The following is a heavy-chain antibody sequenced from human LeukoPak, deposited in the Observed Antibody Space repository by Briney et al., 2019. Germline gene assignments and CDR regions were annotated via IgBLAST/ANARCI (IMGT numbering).Heavy chain of an antibody. D-gene: IGHD6-13*01. J-gene: IGHJ4*02. CDR2: IWYDGSNK. Sequence: GGSLRLSCAASGFTFSSYGMHWVRQAPGKGLERVAVIWYDGSNKYYADSVKGRFTISRDNSKNTLYLQMNSLRAEDTAVYYCARDTGQLIIDYWGQGTLVTVSS. V-gene: IGHV3-33*01. CDR3: ARDTGQLIIDY. CDR1: GFTFSSYG.